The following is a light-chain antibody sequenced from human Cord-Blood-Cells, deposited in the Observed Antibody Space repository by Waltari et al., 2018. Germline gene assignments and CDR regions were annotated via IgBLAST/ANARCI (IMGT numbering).Light chain of an antibody. Sequence: DIQMTQSPSTLSASVGDRVTIPCRASQSISSWLAWYQQKPGKAPKLLIYKASSLESGVPSRFSGSGSGTEFTLTISSLQPDDFVTYYCQQYNSYSTFGQGTKVEIK. CDR2: KAS. J-gene: IGKJ1*01. CDR1: QSISSW. V-gene: IGKV1-5*03. CDR3: QQYNSYST.